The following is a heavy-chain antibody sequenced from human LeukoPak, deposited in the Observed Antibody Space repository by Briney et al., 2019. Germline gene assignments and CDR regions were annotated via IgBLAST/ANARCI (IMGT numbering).Heavy chain of an antibody. CDR3: ARVVAAAEIPNYYYYMDV. CDR1: GSTFSTDA. Sequence: GGSLRLSCAASGSTFSTDAMHWVRQAPGKGLEWVAVISDDGSKIYYADSVKGRFTISRDNSKNTLYLQINSLRHDDTAVYYCARVVAAAEIPNYYYYMDVWGKGTTVTVSS. V-gene: IGHV3-30*04. CDR2: ISDDGSKI. D-gene: IGHD6-13*01. J-gene: IGHJ6*03.